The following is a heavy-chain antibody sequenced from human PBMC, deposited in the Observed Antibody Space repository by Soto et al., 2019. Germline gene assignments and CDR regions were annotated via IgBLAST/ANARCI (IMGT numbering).Heavy chain of an antibody. CDR1: GFTFDDYA. Sequence: PGGSLRLSCAASGFTFDDYAMYWVRQAPGKGLEWVSGISWNSGRIGYADSVKGRFTISRDNAKNSLYLQMNSLRPEDTAVYYCTTDIGYCSSTSCYYFQRPDAFDIWGQGTMVTVSS. CDR2: ISWNSGRI. CDR3: TTDIGYCSSTSCYYFQRPDAFDI. D-gene: IGHD2-2*01. V-gene: IGHV3-9*01. J-gene: IGHJ3*02.